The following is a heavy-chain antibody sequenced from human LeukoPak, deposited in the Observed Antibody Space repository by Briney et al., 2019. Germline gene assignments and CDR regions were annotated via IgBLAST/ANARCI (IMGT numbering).Heavy chain of an antibody. J-gene: IGHJ3*02. Sequence: GGSLRLSCAASGFTFSSYAMSWVRQAPGKGLEWVANIKQDGSEKYYVDSVKGRFTISRDNAKNSLYLQMNSLRAEDTAVYYCASVSVAPMIVLDAFDIWGQGTMVTVSS. CDR2: IKQDGSEK. CDR1: GFTFSSYA. D-gene: IGHD3-22*01. V-gene: IGHV3-7*01. CDR3: ASVSVAPMIVLDAFDI.